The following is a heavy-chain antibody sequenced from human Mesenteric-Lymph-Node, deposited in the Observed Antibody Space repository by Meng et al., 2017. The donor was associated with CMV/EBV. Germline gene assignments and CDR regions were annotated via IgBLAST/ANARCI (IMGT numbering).Heavy chain of an antibody. CDR3: ARDRDRDFDY. CDR1: GFPFQTFA. J-gene: IGHJ4*02. D-gene: IGHD1-14*01. CDR2: ISVASTTT. Sequence: GESLKISCEASGFPFQTFAMNWVRQAPGQGLEWVSYISVASTTTYYADSVKGRFTISRDNGKNSLYLQMNSLRAEDTAVYYCARDRDRDFDYWGQGTLVTVSS. V-gene: IGHV3-48*04.